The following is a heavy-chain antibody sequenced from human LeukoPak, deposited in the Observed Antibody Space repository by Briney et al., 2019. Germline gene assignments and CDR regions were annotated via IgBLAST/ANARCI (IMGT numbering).Heavy chain of an antibody. D-gene: IGHD2-2*01. CDR2: IYYSGST. J-gene: IGHJ3*02. CDR3: ARVCSSTSCYLGAFDI. Sequence: SETLSLTCTVSGGSISSYYWSWIRQPPGKGLEWIGYIYYSGSTNYNPSLKSRVTISVDKSKNQFSLKLSSVTAADTAVYYCARVCSSTSCYLGAFDIWGQGTMVTVSS. V-gene: IGHV4-59*12. CDR1: GGSISSYY.